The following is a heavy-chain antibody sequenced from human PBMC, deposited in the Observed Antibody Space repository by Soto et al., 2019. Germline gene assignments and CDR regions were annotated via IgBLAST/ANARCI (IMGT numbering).Heavy chain of an antibody. Sequence: QVILVQSGAEVQKPGASLKVSCKASGYIFSANYIHWVRQAPGQGLEWLGWINPHSGATNYAQKFLGRVTMSADTSASTAYMDLARLKSDDPAVYYCGRAHALGFSNWFAPWGRGTLVTVSS. D-gene: IGHD3-10*01. CDR1: GYIFSANY. V-gene: IGHV1-2*02. CDR2: INPHSGAT. CDR3: GRAHALGFSNWFAP. J-gene: IGHJ5*02.